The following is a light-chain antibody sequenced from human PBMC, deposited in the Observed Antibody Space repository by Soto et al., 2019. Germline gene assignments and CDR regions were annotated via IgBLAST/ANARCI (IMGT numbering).Light chain of an antibody. V-gene: IGLV2-14*03. CDR2: DVS. CDR1: SSDVGGYTY. CDR3: SSYTTSSTLYV. Sequence: QSVLTQPASVSGSPGQSIAIFCTGTSSDVGGYTYVSWYQQHPGKAPKLIIYDVSNRPSGASNRFSGSKSGNTASLTISGLQAEDEADYYCSSYTTSSTLYVFGSGTKVTVL. J-gene: IGLJ1*01.